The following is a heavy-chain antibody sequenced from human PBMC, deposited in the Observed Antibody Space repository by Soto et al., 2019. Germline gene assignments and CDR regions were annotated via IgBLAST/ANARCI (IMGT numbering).Heavy chain of an antibody. Sequence: GASMKVSCKASGYTFTSYYMHWVRQAPGQGLEWMGIINPIGGSTSYAQKFQGRVTMTRDTSTSTVYMELSSLRSEDTAVYYCARDREYLYYFDYWGQGTLVTVSS. CDR2: INPIGGST. CDR3: ARDREYLYYFDY. CDR1: GYTFTSYY. J-gene: IGHJ4*02. D-gene: IGHD2-2*01. V-gene: IGHV1-46*01.